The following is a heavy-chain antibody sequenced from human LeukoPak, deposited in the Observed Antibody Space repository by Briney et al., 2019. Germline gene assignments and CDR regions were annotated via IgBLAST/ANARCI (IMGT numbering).Heavy chain of an antibody. J-gene: IGHJ4*02. CDR1: GFTVSSNY. V-gene: IGHV3-66*01. CDR2: IYSGGST. D-gene: IGHD1-26*01. Sequence: GGSLRLSCAASGFTVSSNYMSWVRQAPGKGLEWVSVIYSGGSTYYADSVKGRFTISRDNSKNTLYLQMNSLRAEDTAVYYCARDNVVGALDYWGQGTLVTVSS. CDR3: ARDNVVGALDY.